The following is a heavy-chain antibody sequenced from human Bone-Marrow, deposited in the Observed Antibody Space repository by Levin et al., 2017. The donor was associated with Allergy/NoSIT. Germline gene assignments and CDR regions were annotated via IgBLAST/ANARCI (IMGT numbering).Heavy chain of an antibody. J-gene: IGHJ4*02. CDR2: IYHTGRT. V-gene: IGHV4-38-2*01. CDR3: ATDLAATGTRGDF. CDR1: GYFISNGYY. Sequence: KTSETLSLTCDVSGYFISNGYYWAWIRQPPGKGLEWIGSIYHTGRTYYNPSLKSRVTISVDTSKNQFSLNLSSVTAADTAVYYCATDLAATGTRGDFWGQGTLVTVSS. D-gene: IGHD6-13*01.